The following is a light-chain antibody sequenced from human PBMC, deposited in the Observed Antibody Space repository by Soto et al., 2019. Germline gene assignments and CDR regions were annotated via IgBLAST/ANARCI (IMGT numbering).Light chain of an antibody. CDR2: GNN. CDR3: QSYDNSLTYV. J-gene: IGLJ1*01. CDR1: SSNIGAGYD. Sequence: QSVLTQPPSVSGAPGQSITISCTGRSSNIGAGYDVHWYQQVPGTAPKLLIYGNNNRASGVPDRFSVSKSGTSASLAISGFQAEDEADYYCQSYDNSLTYVFGTGTKLTVL. V-gene: IGLV1-40*01.